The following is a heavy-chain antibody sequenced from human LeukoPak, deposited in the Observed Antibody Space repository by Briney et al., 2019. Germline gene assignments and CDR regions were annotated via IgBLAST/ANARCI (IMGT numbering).Heavy chain of an antibody. CDR2: INPNSGGT. CDR1: GYTFTGYY. V-gene: IGHV1-2*02. D-gene: IGHD6-6*01. CDR3: ARSSSSTTSIDY. Sequence: ASVKVSCKASGYTFTGYYMHWVRRAPGQGLEWMGWINPNSGGTNYAQKFQGRVTMTRDTSISTAYMELSRLRSDDTAVYYCARSSSSTTSIDYWGQGTLVTVSS. J-gene: IGHJ4*02.